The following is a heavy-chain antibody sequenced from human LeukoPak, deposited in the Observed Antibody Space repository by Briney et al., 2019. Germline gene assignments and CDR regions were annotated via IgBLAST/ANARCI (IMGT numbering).Heavy chain of an antibody. CDR3: ASLGGSYIQDY. CDR1: GGSISSGGSY. CDR2: IYYSGST. V-gene: IGHV4-31*03. D-gene: IGHD1-26*01. Sequence: PSATLSLTSTVSGGSISSGGSYWRWIRQHPGKGLASIGYIYYSGSTYYNPSLKSRVTISVDTSKNQFSLKLSSVTAADTAVYYCASLGGSYIQDYWGQGTLVTVSS. J-gene: IGHJ4*02.